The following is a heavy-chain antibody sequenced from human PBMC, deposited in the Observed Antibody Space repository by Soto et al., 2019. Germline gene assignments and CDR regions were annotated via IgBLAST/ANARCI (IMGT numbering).Heavy chain of an antibody. Sequence: EVQLVESGGGLVKPGGSLRLSCAASGFTFSNAWMSWVRQAPGKGLEWVGRIKRKTDGETTDYAAPVKGRFTISRDDSKNTLYLQMNSLKTEDTAVYYCNKLNWYGAFDIWGQGTMFTVSS. CDR3: NKLNWYGAFDI. CDR2: IKRKTDGETT. CDR1: GFTFSNAW. V-gene: IGHV3-15*01. D-gene: IGHD1-1*01. J-gene: IGHJ3*02.